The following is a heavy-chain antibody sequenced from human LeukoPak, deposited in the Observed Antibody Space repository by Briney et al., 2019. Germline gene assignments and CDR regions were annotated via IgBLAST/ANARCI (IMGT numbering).Heavy chain of an antibody. CDR3: ARAPEYDSSGYHFDY. CDR2: IYSGGST. CDR1: GLTVSSTY. V-gene: IGHV3-53*01. J-gene: IGHJ4*02. D-gene: IGHD3-22*01. Sequence: GGSLRLSCAASGLTVSSTYMSWVRQAPGKGLEWVSVIYSGGSTYYADSVKGRFTISRDHSKNTLYLHMNSLRAEDTAVYYCARAPEYDSSGYHFDYWGQGTLVTVSS.